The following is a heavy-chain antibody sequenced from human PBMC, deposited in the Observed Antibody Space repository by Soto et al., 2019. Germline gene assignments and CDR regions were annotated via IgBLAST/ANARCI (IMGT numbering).Heavy chain of an antibody. CDR3: ARTYSYGHNWFDP. J-gene: IGHJ5*02. CDR2: IYWDDAK. D-gene: IGHD3-10*01. CDR1: GFSLSTSGVG. Sequence: QITLKESGPTLVKPTQTLTLTCTFSGFSLSTSGVGVGWIRQPPGKALEWLALIYWDDAKRFRPSLKSRLTITNDSLTHPAVLTTTTTDPAHTATYCCARTYSYGHNWFDPWCQGTLVTVSS. V-gene: IGHV2-5*02.